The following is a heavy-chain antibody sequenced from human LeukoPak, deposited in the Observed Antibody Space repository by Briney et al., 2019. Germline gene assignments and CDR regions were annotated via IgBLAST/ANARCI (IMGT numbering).Heavy chain of an antibody. D-gene: IGHD1-26*01. CDR2: IYDSGST. CDR1: GGSISYYH. CDR3: ARLRSYPVGYFDL. J-gene: IGHJ2*01. V-gene: IGHV4-59*08. Sequence: SETLSLTCTVSGGSISYYHWSWIRQPPGKGPEWIGYIYDSGSTNYNPSLKSRVTISVDTSKNQFSLKLSSVTAADTAVYYCARLRSYPVGYFDLWGRGTLVTVSS.